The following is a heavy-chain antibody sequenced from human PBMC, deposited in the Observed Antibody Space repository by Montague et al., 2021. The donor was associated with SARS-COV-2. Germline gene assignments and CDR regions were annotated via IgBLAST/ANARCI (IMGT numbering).Heavy chain of an antibody. CDR2: IYYSGST. D-gene: IGHD6-13*01. Sequence: SETLSLTCTVSGGSISSYYCCWIRHPPGKGLEWIWYIYYSGSTNSNPSLKSRVTISVDTSKNQFSLKLSSVTAADTAAYYCARDTEGYISSWYHDYWGQGTLVTVSS. V-gene: IGHV4-59*01. CDR1: GGSISSYY. CDR3: ARDTEGYISSWYHDY. J-gene: IGHJ4*02.